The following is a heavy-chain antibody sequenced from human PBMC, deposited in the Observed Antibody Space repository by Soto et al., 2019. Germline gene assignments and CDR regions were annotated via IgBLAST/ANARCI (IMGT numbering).Heavy chain of an antibody. CDR3: ASILCSGGSCYDAFDI. Sequence: GASVKVSCKASGGTFSSYTISWVRQAPGQGLEWMGRIIPILGIANYAQKFQGRVTITADKSTSTAYMELSSLRSEDTAVYYCASILCSGGSCYDAFDIWGQGTMVTVSS. J-gene: IGHJ3*02. CDR2: IIPILGIA. CDR1: GGTFSSYT. V-gene: IGHV1-69*02. D-gene: IGHD2-15*01.